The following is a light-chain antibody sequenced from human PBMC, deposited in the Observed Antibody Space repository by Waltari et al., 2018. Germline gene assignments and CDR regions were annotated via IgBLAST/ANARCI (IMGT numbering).Light chain of an antibody. CDR3: TSFTSRSTWV. CDR1: SSDVGAYNF. Sequence: QSALTQPVSVSESPGQSITISCTGTSSDVGAYNFVPWYQQHPGKAPKLMIYGVSNRPSGVSSRFSASKSGNTASLTISGLQAEDEADYYCTSFTSRSTWVFGGGTKLTVL. J-gene: IGLJ3*02. V-gene: IGLV2-14*01. CDR2: GVS.